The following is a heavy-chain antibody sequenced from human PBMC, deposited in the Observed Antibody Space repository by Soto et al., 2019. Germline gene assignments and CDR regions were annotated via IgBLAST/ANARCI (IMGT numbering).Heavy chain of an antibody. CDR1: GFTFSSYG. CDR2: IWYDGSNK. V-gene: IGHV3-33*01. D-gene: IGHD1-26*01. CDR3: ASSSGSYPEYAFDI. J-gene: IGHJ3*02. Sequence: PGGSLRLSCAASGFTFSSYGMHWVRQAPGKGLEWVAVIWYDGSNKYYADSVKGRFTISRDNSKNTLYLQMNSLRAEDTAVYYCASSSGSYPEYAFDIWGQGTMVTVSS.